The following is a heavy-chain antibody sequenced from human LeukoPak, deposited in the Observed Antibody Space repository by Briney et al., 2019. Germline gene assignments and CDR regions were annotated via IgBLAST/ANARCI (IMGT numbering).Heavy chain of an antibody. CDR2: ISSSGSTI. V-gene: IGHV3-48*03. D-gene: IGHD5-18*01. CDR1: GYTFSIYE. J-gene: IGHJ4*02. CDR3: AKCISAMVEHYYFDY. Sequence: PGASLRLSCAASGYTFSIYEMSWFRQAPGRGLEWVSFISSSGSTIYYADSVKGRFTISRDTAKNSPYMQLSSLRADATAVSYGAKCISAMVEHYYFDYWGQGTLVTVSS.